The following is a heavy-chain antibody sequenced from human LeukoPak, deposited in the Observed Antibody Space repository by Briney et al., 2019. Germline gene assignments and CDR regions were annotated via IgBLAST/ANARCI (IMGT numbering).Heavy chain of an antibody. V-gene: IGHV3-53*01. D-gene: IGHD6-13*01. CDR1: GFTVSSDY. CDR3: ASSYSSSWPEIDY. CDR2: IYTDGNT. Sequence: GESLRLSCTASGFTVSSDYMSWVRQAPGRGLEWISVIYTDGNTYYADSVKGRFTISRDNSKNTLYLQMSSLRAEDTAVYYCASSYSSSWPEIDYWGQGTLVTVSS. J-gene: IGHJ4*02.